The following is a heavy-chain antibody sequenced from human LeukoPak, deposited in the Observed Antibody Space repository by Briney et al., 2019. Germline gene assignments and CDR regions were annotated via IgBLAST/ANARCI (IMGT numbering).Heavy chain of an antibody. CDR2: IYYSGST. CDR3: ARGGSGSSIHFDY. CDR1: GGSISSSSYY. J-gene: IGHJ4*02. V-gene: IGHV4-39*07. Sequence: SETLSLTCTVSGGSISSSSYYWGWIRQPPGKGLEWIGSIYYSGSTYYNPSLKSRVTISVDTSKNQFSLKLSSVTAADTAVYYCARGGSGSSIHFDYWGQGTLVTVSS. D-gene: IGHD1-26*01.